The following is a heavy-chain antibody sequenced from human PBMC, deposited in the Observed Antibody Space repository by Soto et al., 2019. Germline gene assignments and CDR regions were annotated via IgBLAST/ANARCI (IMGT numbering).Heavy chain of an antibody. J-gene: IGHJ4*02. CDR1: GYTFFTYD. V-gene: IGHV1-18*01. D-gene: IGHD5-12*01. CDR2: ISTYSGDT. CDR3: ARDRAMATMTFDS. Sequence: ASVQVSCKASGYTFFTYDISWVRQAPGQGLEWMGWISTYSGDTKYAQKFQGRVTMTTDTSTTTAYLELRSLTAEDTAVYYCARDRAMATMTFDSWGPGSLVTVSS.